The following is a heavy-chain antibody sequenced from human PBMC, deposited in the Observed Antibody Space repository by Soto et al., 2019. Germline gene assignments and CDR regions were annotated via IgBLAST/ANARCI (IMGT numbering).Heavy chain of an antibody. Sequence: GGSLRLSCAASGFTFSFYGMHWVRQAPGKGPEWVAVISYDGSNKHYADSVKGRFTISRDNSQNTLYLQMNSLRVEDTAVYYCAKVTYNDFWSAHMDVGGQGTTVTGSS. CDR1: GFTFSFYG. CDR2: ISYDGSNK. V-gene: IGHV3-30*18. D-gene: IGHD3-3*01. CDR3: AKVTYNDFWSAHMDV. J-gene: IGHJ6*01.